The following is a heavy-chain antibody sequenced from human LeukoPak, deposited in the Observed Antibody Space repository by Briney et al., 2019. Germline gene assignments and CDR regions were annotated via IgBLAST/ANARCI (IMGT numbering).Heavy chain of an antibody. D-gene: IGHD3/OR15-3a*01. CDR3: AHRMDGFDP. CDR2: IYWDDDK. J-gene: IGHJ5*02. CDR1: GFSLTSSGVG. Sequence: SGPTLVKPTQTLTLTCTFSGFSLTSSGVGVGWIRQPPGKALEWLALIYWDDDKRYSPSLRSRLTITKDTSKNQVVLTLTNMDPVDTATYYCAHRMDGFDPWGQGTLVTVSS. V-gene: IGHV2-5*02.